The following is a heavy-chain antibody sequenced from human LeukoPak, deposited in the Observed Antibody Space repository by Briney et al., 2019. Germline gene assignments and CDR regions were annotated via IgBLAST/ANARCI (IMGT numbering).Heavy chain of an antibody. V-gene: IGHV3-21*01. CDR3: ARGSSYGSSSPYYYYMDV. CDR1: GFTFSIYS. D-gene: IGHD6-6*01. Sequence: PGGSLRLSCAASGFTFSIYSINWVRQAPGKGLEWVSSISSGSTDIYYADSVKGRFTISRDNARNSLYLQINILRAEDTAVYYCARGSSYGSSSPYYYYMDVWGKGTTVTVSS. J-gene: IGHJ6*03. CDR2: ISSGSTDI.